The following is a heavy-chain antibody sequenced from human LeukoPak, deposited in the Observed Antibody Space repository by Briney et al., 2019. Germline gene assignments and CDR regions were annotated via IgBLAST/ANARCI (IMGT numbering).Heavy chain of an antibody. CDR3: ARRLEYSGSKGVFDY. D-gene: IGHD1-26*01. CDR1: GFTVTTNY. CDR2: IYSGGYT. V-gene: IGHV3-66*01. J-gene: IGHJ4*02. Sequence: GGALILSCSASGFTVTTNYMTWVRQAPGKGLEWVSIIYSGGYTDYADSVKGRFTISRDNSKNTLDLQMNSLRAEDTAVYYCARRLEYSGSKGVFDYGGEGTLVTVS.